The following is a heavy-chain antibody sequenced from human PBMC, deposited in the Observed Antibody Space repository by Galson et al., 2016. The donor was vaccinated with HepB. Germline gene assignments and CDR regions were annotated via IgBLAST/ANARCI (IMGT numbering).Heavy chain of an antibody. CDR1: GFSFSSYP. CDR2: ITTNGDDT. V-gene: IGHV3-64*04. D-gene: IGHD3-3*01. CDR3: GLGQDEMPTIFDF. J-gene: IGHJ4*02. Sequence: LRLSCAASGFSFSSYPMHWVRQAPGKGLAYVSGITTNGDDTKYADSVKGRFTISRDNSKNTLFLQLNTLRADDTAAYYCGLGQDEMPTIFDFWGQGALVTVSS.